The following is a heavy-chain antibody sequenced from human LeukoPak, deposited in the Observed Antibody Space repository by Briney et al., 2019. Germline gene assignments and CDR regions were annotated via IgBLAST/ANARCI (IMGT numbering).Heavy chain of an antibody. CDR3: ARGIDDGDNWFDP. V-gene: IGHV3-20*04. CDR1: GFTFDDYG. D-gene: IGHD1-1*01. Sequence: RTGGSLRLSCAASGFTFDDYGMSWVRQAPGKGLEWVSGINWNGGSTGYADSVRGRFTISRDNAKNSLYLQMNSLRAEDTAFYYCARGIDDGDNWFDPWGQGTLVTVSS. J-gene: IGHJ5*02. CDR2: INWNGGST.